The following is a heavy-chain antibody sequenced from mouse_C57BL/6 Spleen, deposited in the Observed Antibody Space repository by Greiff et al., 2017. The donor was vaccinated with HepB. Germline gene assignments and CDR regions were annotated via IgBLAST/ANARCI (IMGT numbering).Heavy chain of an antibody. CDR1: GYTFTSYW. V-gene: IGHV1-50*01. CDR2: IDPSDSYT. D-gene: IGHD1-1*01. CDR3: ARSIDYGSSYKYYFDY. Sequence: VQLQQPGAELVKPGASVKLSCKASGYTFTSYWMQWVKQRPGQGLEWIGEIDPSDSYTNYNQKFKGKATLTVDTSSSTAYMQLSSLTSEDSAVYDCARSIDYGSSYKYYFDYWGQGTTLTVSS. J-gene: IGHJ2*01.